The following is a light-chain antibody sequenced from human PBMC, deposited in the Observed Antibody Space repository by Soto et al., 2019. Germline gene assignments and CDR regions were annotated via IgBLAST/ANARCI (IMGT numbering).Light chain of an antibody. CDR3: QQYGSSSWT. Sequence: EIVLTQSPGTLSLSPGERATLSCRASQSVSSSYLAWYQQKPGQAPRLLIYGTSSRATAIPDRFSGSGSGTDFTLTISRLEPEDFAVYYCQQYGSSSWTFGQGTQVAVK. J-gene: IGKJ1*01. CDR1: QSVSSSY. V-gene: IGKV3-20*01. CDR2: GTS.